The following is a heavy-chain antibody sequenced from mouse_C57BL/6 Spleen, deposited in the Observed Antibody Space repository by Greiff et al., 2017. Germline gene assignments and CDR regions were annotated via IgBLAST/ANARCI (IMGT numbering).Heavy chain of an antibody. V-gene: IGHV1-61*01. CDR2: IYPSDSET. CDR1: GYTFTSYW. D-gene: IGHD3-2*02. J-gene: IGHJ2*01. Sequence: QVQLQQPGAELVRPGSSVKLSCKASGYTFTSYWMDWVKQRPGQGLEWIGNIYPSDSETPYNQKFKDKATLTVDKSSSTAYMQLSSLTSEDSAVYYCARSGGPYYFDYWGQGTTLTVSS. CDR3: ARSGGPYYFDY.